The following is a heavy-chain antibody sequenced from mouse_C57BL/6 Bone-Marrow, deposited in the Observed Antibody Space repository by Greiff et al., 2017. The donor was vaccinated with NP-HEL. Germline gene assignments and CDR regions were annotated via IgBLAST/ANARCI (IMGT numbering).Heavy chain of an antibody. Sequence: QVQLQQSGAELVKPGASVKFSCTASGFTFTGYCIHWVKQRPGQGLEWIGGIVPASGSTNYNEKFKGKATLTADTSSNTAYMQLSSLTTEDSAIYYGVGLGACCDDYWFADWGQGALVTVAA. CDR1: GFTFTGYC. CDR2: IVPASGST. V-gene: IGHV1-9*01. CDR3: VGLGACCDDYWFAD. J-gene: IGHJ3*01. D-gene: IGHD2-4*01.